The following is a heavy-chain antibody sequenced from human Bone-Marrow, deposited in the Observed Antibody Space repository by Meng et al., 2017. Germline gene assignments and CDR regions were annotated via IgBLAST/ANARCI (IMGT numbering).Heavy chain of an antibody. D-gene: IGHD3-10*01. Sequence: QVQLVQSGAEVKKPGASVKVSCKASGYTFTSYAMHWVRQAPGQRLEWMGWIRVGNDETHYSQKFQGRVTISRDTSASTAYMELSSLRSEDTAIYYCARDLNGDRGIYFDYWGQGTLVTVSS. V-gene: IGHV1-3*01. CDR2: IRVGNDET. CDR3: ARDLNGDRGIYFDY. J-gene: IGHJ4*02. CDR1: GYTFTSYA.